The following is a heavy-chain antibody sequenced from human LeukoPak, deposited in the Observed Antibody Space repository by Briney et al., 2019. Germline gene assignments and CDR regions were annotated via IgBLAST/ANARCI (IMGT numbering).Heavy chain of an antibody. D-gene: IGHD2-2*01. J-gene: IGHJ3*02. CDR2: ISGSGGST. CDR1: GFTFSSYA. V-gene: IGHV3-23*01. CDR3: AKGGYCSSTSCRHDAFDI. Sequence: GGSLRLSCAASGFTFSSYAMSWVRQAPGKGLEWVSAISGSGGSTYYADSVKGRFTISRDNSKNTLYLQMNSLRAEDTAVYYCAKGGYCSSTSCRHDAFDIWGQGTMVTVSS.